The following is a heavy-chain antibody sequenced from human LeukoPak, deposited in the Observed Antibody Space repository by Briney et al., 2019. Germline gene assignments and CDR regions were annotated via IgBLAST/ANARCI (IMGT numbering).Heavy chain of an antibody. Sequence: SSETLSLTCTVSGGSISSGDYYWRWIRQPPGKGLEWIGYIYYSGSTYYNPSLKSRVTISVDTSKNQFSLKLSSVTAADTAVYYCARDGRLWQQPFDYWGQGTLVTVSS. CDR1: GGSISSGDYY. V-gene: IGHV4-30-4*08. CDR2: IYYSGST. D-gene: IGHD6-13*01. J-gene: IGHJ4*02. CDR3: ARDGRLWQQPFDY.